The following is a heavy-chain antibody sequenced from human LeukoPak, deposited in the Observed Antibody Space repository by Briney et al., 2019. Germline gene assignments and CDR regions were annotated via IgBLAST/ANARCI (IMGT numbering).Heavy chain of an antibody. CDR3: ARRYFDI. V-gene: IGHV3-23*01. Sequence: GGSLRLSRAASGFTFTSYSMSWVRQAPGKGLEWVSGTSDRGDYTYYADSVKGRFTISRDNSKNSLYLQMNSLRAEDTAVYYCARRYFDIWGQGTMVTVSS. CDR2: TSDRGDYT. J-gene: IGHJ3*02. CDR1: GFTFTSYS.